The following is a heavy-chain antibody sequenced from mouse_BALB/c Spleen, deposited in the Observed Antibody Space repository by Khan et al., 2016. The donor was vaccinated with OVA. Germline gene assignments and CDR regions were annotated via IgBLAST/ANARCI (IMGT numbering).Heavy chain of an antibody. V-gene: IGHV5-17*02. J-gene: IGHJ2*01. CDR2: ISGDSNTI. CDR3: ATSYFYGYYFDY. CDR1: GFTFSSYG. D-gene: IGHD1-1*01. Sequence: EVELVESGGGLVQPGGSRKLSYAASGFTFSSYGMHWVRQAPERGLEWVAYISGDSNTIYYADTVKGRFTISRDNPRNTLFLQMNSLMSEDTAMYYCATSYFYGYYFDYWGPGTTLTVSS.